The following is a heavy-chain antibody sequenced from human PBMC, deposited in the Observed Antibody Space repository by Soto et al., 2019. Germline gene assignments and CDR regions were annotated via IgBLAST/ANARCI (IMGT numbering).Heavy chain of an antibody. CDR2: ISSYNVST. V-gene: IGHV1-18*01. CDR3: AREICTGGSCYRTFDY. D-gene: IGHD2-15*01. Sequence: ASVKVSCKAAGYSFSTSGISWVRQAPGQGLEWVGWISSYNVSTNYAQKVQGRVTMTTDTSTSTAYMELRSLTSDDTAVYYCAREICTGGSCYRTFDYWGQGTLVTVSS. J-gene: IGHJ4*02. CDR1: GYSFSTSG.